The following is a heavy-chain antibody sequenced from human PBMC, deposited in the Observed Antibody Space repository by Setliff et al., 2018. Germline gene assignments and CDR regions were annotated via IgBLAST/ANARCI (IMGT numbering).Heavy chain of an antibody. D-gene: IGHD2-15*01. CDR2: IYHSGST. Sequence: SETLSLTCAVSGYSFSSGYYWGWFRHPPGKGLGWIGCIYHSGSTYYNPSLKSRVTISVDTSKNQFSLKLSAVTAADTAKYYCARAPLDYSSRAFDFWGQGTMVTVSS. CDR3: ARAPLDYSSRAFDF. V-gene: IGHV4-38-2*01. J-gene: IGHJ3*01. CDR1: GYSFSSGYY.